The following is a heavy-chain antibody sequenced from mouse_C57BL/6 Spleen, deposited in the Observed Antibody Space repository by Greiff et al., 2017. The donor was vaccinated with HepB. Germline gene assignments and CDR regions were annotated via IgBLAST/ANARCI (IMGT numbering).Heavy chain of an antibody. J-gene: IGHJ4*01. Sequence: QVQLQQSGAELVRPGTSVKVSCKASGYAFTNYLIEWVKQRPGQGLEWIGVINPGSGGTNYNEKFKGKATLTADKSSSTAYMQLSSLTSEDSAVYVCARGGTTVVAPVDYWGQGTSVTVSS. CDR1: GYAFTNYL. V-gene: IGHV1-54*01. CDR3: ARGGTTVVAPVDY. D-gene: IGHD1-1*01. CDR2: INPGSGGT.